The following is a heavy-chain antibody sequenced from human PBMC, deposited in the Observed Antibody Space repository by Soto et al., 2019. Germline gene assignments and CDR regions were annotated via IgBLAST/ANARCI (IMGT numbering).Heavy chain of an antibody. Sequence: SVKVSCKASGGTFSSYAISWVRQAPGQGFEWMGGIIPIFGTANYAQKFQGRVTITADESTSTAYMELSSLRSEDTAVYYCARTRELPIVNWFDPWGQGTLVTVSS. CDR3: ARTRELPIVNWFDP. CDR2: IIPIFGTA. J-gene: IGHJ5*02. CDR1: GGTFSSYA. D-gene: IGHD1-26*01. V-gene: IGHV1-69*13.